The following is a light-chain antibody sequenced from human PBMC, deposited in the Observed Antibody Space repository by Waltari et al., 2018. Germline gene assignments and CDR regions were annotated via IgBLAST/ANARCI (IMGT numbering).Light chain of an antibody. Sequence: CRASQVINSFLKWYQQKRGKAPKLLIYAAYNLPTGVPSRFSGRGSGPNFTLTISDVQPDVCVSYHCQQSYSTAFTFGPGTRLELK. CDR2: AAY. CDR1: QVINSF. J-gene: IGKJ3*01. V-gene: IGKV1-39*01. CDR3: QQSYSTAFT.